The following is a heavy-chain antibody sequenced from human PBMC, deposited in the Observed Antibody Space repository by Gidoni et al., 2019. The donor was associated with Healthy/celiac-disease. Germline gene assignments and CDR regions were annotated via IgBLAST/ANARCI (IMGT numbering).Heavy chain of an antibody. CDR1: GGSISSSNW. D-gene: IGHD3-22*01. CDR2: IYHSGST. Sequence: QVQLQESGPGLAKPSGTLSLTCAVSGGSISSSNWWSWVRQPPGKGLEWIGEIYHSGSTNYNPSLKSRVTISVDKSKNQFSLKLSSVTAADTAVYYCARDSAYDSSGSYFDYWGQGTLVTVSS. J-gene: IGHJ4*02. CDR3: ARDSAYDSSGSYFDY. V-gene: IGHV4-4*02.